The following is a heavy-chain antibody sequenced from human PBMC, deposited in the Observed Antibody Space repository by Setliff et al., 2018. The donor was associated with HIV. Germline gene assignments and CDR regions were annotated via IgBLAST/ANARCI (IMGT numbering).Heavy chain of an antibody. J-gene: IGHJ4*02. D-gene: IGHD5-12*01. CDR2: ISSSSTYT. Sequence: TGGSLRLSCAASGFAFSYNTMHWVRQAPGKGLEYVSYISSSSTYTNYLDSVKGRFTISRDNAKNSLYLQMNSLRAEDTAVYYCARVNSGGYNYKSFFDYWGQGTLVTVSS. V-gene: IGHV3-11*05. CDR1: GFAFSYNT. CDR3: ARVNSGGYNYKSFFDY.